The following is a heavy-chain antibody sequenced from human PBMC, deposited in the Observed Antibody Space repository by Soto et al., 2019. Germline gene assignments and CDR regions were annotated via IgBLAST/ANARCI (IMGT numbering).Heavy chain of an antibody. D-gene: IGHD3-3*01. CDR3: ANAALFSPSSPPALI. CDR1: GFTFCSFS. J-gene: IGHJ3*02. V-gene: IGHV3-23*01. Sequence: GGVLRLSRAAPGFTFCSFSLGWVRPAPEEGLEWVSGISAGGDSTSYSDSVKGRFTISRDNSKNLLYLQLDSLRAEDTAVYYCANAALFSPSSPPALIWGQGTMVTVSS. CDR2: ISAGGDST.